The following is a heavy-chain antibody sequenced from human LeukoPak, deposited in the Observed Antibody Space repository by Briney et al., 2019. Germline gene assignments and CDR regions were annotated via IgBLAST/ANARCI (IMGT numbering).Heavy chain of an antibody. D-gene: IGHD3-10*01. CDR1: GFTFADYG. CDR2: ISWDGGRT. Sequence: PGGSLRLSCAASGFTFADYGMHWVRQAHGKGLEWVSPISWDGGRTYYADSVKGRFTIPRDNSKNSLYLQMNSLRAEDTALYYCAKDIAPRTLLWFGEPATGMDVWGKGTTVTVSS. CDR3: AKDIAPRTLLWFGEPATGMDV. V-gene: IGHV3-43D*04. J-gene: IGHJ6*04.